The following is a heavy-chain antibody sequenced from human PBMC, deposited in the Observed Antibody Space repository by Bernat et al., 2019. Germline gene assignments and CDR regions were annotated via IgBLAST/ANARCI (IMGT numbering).Heavy chain of an antibody. CDR2: VAYDGSHK. CDR3: AGDGRAYSSAWVYYYYYYMDV. CDR1: GFTFSNSA. D-gene: IGHD6-19*01. Sequence: QVQLVESGGGVVQPGRSLRLSCAASGFTFSNSALHWVRQAPGKGLEWVAVVAYDGSHKYYPGSVKGRFTISRDNSENTLYLHMDSLRPEDTAVYYCAGDGRAYSSAWVYYYYYYMDVWGKETTVTVSS. J-gene: IGHJ6*03. V-gene: IGHV3-30*01.